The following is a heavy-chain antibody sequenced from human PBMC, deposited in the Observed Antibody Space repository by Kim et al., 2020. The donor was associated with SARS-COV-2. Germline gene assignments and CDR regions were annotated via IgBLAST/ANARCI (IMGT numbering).Heavy chain of an antibody. CDR2: INHSGST. CDR3: ARARSSGYYYDYYYYGMDV. V-gene: IGHV4-34*01. Sequence: SETLSLTCAVYGGSFSGYYWSWIRQPPGKGLEWIGEINHSGSTNYNASLKSRVTISVDTSKNQFSLKLSSVTAAATAVYYCARARSSGYYYDYYYYGMDV. J-gene: IGHJ6*01. D-gene: IGHD3-22*01. CDR1: GGSFSGYY.